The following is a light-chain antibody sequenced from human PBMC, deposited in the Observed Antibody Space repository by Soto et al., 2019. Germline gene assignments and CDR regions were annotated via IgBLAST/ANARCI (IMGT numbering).Light chain of an antibody. CDR2: VAS. J-gene: IGKJ4*01. Sequence: IVLTQSPGTLSLSPGETATLSCRASQSINDDFLAWYQQRPGQAPRLLIYVASFRATGIPDRFSGSGSGIEFTLTISRLEPEDSAVYFCQQYGRSPLTFGGGTKVEIK. CDR3: QQYGRSPLT. CDR1: QSINDDF. V-gene: IGKV3-20*01.